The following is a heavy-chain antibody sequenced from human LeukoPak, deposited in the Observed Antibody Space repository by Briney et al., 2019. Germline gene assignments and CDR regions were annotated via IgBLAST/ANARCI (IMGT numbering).Heavy chain of an antibody. D-gene: IGHD6-13*01. V-gene: IGHV5-10-1*01. Sequence: GESLKISCKGSGYSFTSYWISWVRQMPGKALEWMGRIDPSDSYTNYSPSFQGHVTISADKSISTAYLQWSSLKASDTAMYYCARLSISRQLVRYGMDVWGKGTTVTVSS. CDR2: IDPSDSYT. CDR1: GYSFTSYW. CDR3: ARLSISRQLVRYGMDV. J-gene: IGHJ6*04.